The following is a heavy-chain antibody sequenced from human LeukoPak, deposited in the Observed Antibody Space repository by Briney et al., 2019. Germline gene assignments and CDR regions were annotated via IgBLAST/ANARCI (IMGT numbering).Heavy chain of an antibody. J-gene: IGHJ4*02. CDR1: GFTFSSYA. D-gene: IGHD4-11*01. V-gene: IGHV3-23*01. CDR3: AKGGSHDYSNYGDYYFDY. Sequence: GGSLRLSCAASGFTFSSYAMSWVRQAPGKGLEWVSAISGSGGSTYYADSVKGRFTISRDSSKNTLYLQMNSLRAEDTAVYYCAKGGSHDYSNYGDYYFDYWGQGTLVTVSS. CDR2: ISGSGGST.